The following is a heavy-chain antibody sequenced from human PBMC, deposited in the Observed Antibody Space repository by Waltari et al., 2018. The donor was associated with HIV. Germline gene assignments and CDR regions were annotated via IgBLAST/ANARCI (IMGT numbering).Heavy chain of an antibody. CDR1: GFTFSSYT. D-gene: IGHD2-15*01. CDR2: IRDHDRFN. J-gene: IGHJ5*01. V-gene: IGHV3-21*01. Sequence: EVQLVESGGGPVKPGGSLRISCAASGFTFSSYTMNWVRQARGKGAEGFSTIRDHDRFNHDSDAGKCRFTISRDNANLSLYLQMDSLRVDITSVYYWERGGGGTGWSLNSFHSWGQGILRTVSS. CDR3: ERGGGGTGWSLNSFHS.